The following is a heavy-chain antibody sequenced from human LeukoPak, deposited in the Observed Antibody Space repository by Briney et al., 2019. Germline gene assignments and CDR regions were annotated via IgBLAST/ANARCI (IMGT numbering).Heavy chain of an antibody. Sequence: GGSLRLSCAASGFPLSSYSINWVRQAPGKGLEWVSYINIDSITVNYADSAKGRFTISRDNAKNSPYLQMNSLSAEDTAVYYCSTAKFDNWGQGTLVTVSS. CDR1: GFPLSSYS. J-gene: IGHJ4*02. CDR2: INIDSITV. CDR3: STAKFDN. V-gene: IGHV3-48*01.